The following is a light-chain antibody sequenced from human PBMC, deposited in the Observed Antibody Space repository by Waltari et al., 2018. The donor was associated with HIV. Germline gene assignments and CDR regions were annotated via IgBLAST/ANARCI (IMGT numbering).Light chain of an antibody. Sequence: QSALTQPASAPGSPGQSVTISCTGGHTDIGDFDLVARYQQRSGEAPQLIIFGVTRRPSGVSSRFSGFKSGHTASLTISGLHDGDEAYYFCSSYSTLKTILFGGGTKLTV. CDR3: SSYSTLKTIL. V-gene: IGLV2-14*03. CDR2: GVT. CDR1: HTDIGDFDL. J-gene: IGLJ3*02.